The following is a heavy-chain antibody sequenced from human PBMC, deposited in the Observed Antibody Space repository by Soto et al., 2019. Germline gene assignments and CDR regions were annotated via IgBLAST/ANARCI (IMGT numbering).Heavy chain of an antibody. CDR1: GYTFTSYD. V-gene: IGHV1-8*01. J-gene: IGHJ4*02. CDR3: ARRAETNGWNGFGADKYYFDF. Sequence: ASVKVSCKASGYTFTSYDIYWVRQATGQGLEWMGWMNPNTGNSGYAQKFQGRVTMTSDTSISTAHMELSSLRSEDTAVYYCARRAETNGWNGFGADKYYFDFWGQGTLVTASS. D-gene: IGHD1-1*01. CDR2: MNPNTGNS.